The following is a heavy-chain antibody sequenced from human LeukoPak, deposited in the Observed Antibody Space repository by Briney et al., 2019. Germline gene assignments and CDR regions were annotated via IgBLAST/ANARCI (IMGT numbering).Heavy chain of an antibody. V-gene: IGHV3-48*04. J-gene: IGHJ3*02. CDR1: GFTFSSYW. Sequence: PGGSLRLSRAASGFTFSSYWMSWVRQAPGKGLEWVSYISSSGSTIYYADSVKGRFTISRDNAKNSLYLQMNSLRAEDTAVYYCASFYGLIDAFDIWGQGTMVTVSS. CDR2: ISSSGSTI. CDR3: ASFYGLIDAFDI. D-gene: IGHD2/OR15-2a*01.